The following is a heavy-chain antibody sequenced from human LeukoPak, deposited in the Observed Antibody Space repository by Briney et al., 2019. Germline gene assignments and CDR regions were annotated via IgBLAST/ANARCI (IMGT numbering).Heavy chain of an antibody. CDR3: ARSRVRIAARPFDY. J-gene: IGHJ4*02. Sequence: SETLSLTCTVSGGSISSYYWSWIRQPPGKGLEWIGYIYYSGSTNYNPSLKSRVTISVDTSKNQFSLKLSSVTAADTAVYYCARSRVRIAARPFDYWGQGTLVTVSS. D-gene: IGHD6-6*01. CDR2: IYYSGST. CDR1: GGSISSYY. V-gene: IGHV4-59*12.